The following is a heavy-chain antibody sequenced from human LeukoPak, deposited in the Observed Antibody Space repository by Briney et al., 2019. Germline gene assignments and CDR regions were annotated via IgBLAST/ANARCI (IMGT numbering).Heavy chain of an antibody. CDR2: IIAVFGIT. J-gene: IGHJ4*02. CDR1: GYTFTSYG. D-gene: IGHD5-18*01. Sequence: SVKVSCKASGYTFTSYGISWVRQAPGQGLEWMGRIIAVFGITNYAQKFQGRVTFTADKSTTTAYMELSSLRSEDTAVYYCARTLWGDGYSYGYGDYWGQGTLVTVSS. CDR3: ARTLWGDGYSYGYGDY. V-gene: IGHV1-69*10.